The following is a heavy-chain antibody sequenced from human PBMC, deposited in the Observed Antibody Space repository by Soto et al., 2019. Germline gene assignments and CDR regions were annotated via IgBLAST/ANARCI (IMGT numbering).Heavy chain of an antibody. CDR3: ARIAMEQQLFWAADPPGAFDI. CDR2: ISSSGSTI. CDR1: GFTFSDYY. V-gene: IGHV3-11*01. J-gene: IGHJ3*02. Sequence: QVQLVESERGLVKPGGSLRLYCAASGFTFSDYYMSWIRQAPGKGLEWVSYISSSGSTIYYADSMKGRFTISRDNAKNSLYLQMNSLRAEDTAVYYCARIAMEQQLFWAADPPGAFDIWGQGTMVTVSS. D-gene: IGHD6-13*01.